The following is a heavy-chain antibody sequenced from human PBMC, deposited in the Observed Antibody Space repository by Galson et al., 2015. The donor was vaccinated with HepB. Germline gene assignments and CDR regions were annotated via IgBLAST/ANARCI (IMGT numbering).Heavy chain of an antibody. CDR3: ARQYSSGWYDGLYFDY. CDR1: GFTVSSNY. J-gene: IGHJ4*02. V-gene: IGHV3-66*04. D-gene: IGHD6-19*01. Sequence: SLRLSCAASGFTVSSNYMSWVRQAPGKGLEWVSVIYSGGSTYYADSVKGRFTISRDNSKNTLYLQMNSLRAEDTAVYYCARQYSSGWYDGLYFDYWGQGTLVTVSS. CDR2: IYSGGST.